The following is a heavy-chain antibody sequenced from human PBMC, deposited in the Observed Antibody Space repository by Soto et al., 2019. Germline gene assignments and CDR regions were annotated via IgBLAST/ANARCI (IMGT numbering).Heavy chain of an antibody. CDR2: IYPDDSDI. J-gene: IGHJ4*02. V-gene: IGHV5-51*01. Sequence: PGESLKISCKGSGYSFAIYWIGWVRQMPGKGLEWMGIIYPDDSDIRYSPSFQGQVTVSADKSISTAYLQWSSLKASDTAIYYCARPYGSGSFDYWGQGTLVTVSS. D-gene: IGHD3-10*01. CDR1: GYSFAIYW. CDR3: ARPYGSGSFDY.